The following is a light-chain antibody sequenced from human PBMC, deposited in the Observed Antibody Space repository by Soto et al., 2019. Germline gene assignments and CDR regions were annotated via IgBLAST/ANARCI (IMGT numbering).Light chain of an antibody. J-gene: IGLJ1*01. Sequence: QLVLTQPPSVSGAPGQRVTISCTGSSSNIGAGYDVHWYQQLPGAAPELLIYSNSNRPSGVPDRFSGSKSGTSASLAITGLQAEDEADYYCQSYDNSLSGSGVFGTGTKLTVL. CDR1: SSNIGAGYD. CDR2: SNS. CDR3: QSYDNSLSGSGV. V-gene: IGLV1-40*01.